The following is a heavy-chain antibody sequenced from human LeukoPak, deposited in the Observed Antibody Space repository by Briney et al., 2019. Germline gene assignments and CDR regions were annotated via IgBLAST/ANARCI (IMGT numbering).Heavy chain of an antibody. V-gene: IGHV5-51*01. CDR1: GYSFTSDW. D-gene: IGHD5-24*01. J-gene: IGHJ4*02. CDR3: ARVLSRDGYNSEFDY. CDR2: IYPGDSDT. Sequence: GESLKISCKGSGYSFTSDWIGWVRQMPGKGLECMGIIYPGDSDTRYSPSFQGQVTISADKSISTAYLQWSSLKASDTAMYYCARVLSRDGYNSEFDYWGQGTLVTVSS.